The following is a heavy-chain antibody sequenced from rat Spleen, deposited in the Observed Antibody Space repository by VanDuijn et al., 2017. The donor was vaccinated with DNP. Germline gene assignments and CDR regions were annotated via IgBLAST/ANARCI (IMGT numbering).Heavy chain of an antibody. CDR3: TRESWGYVMDA. D-gene: IGHD5-1*01. J-gene: IGHJ4*01. CDR2: MWSAGNT. CDR1: GFSLTSYH. Sequence: QVQLKESGPGLVQTSQTLSLTCTVSGFSLTSYHVSWVRQPPGKGLEWMGVMWSAGNTAYNSALKSRLSISRDTSKSQVFPKMNSRQTDDTAIYYCTRESWGYVMDAWGQGASVTVSS. V-gene: IGHV2S1*01.